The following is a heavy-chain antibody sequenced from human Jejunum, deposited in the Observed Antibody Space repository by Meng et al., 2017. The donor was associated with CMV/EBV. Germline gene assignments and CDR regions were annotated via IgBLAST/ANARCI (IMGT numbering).Heavy chain of an antibody. V-gene: IGHV3-23*01. CDR2: ITGSGGNT. Sequence: SCSAFGVTISGHSRSWVRQAPGKVLKWVPSITGSGGNTSCADSAKPRLTTSRDNSKNTLHLQMISLRADDTAVYYCARLSDSWGQGTLVTVSS. CDR1: GVTISGHS. J-gene: IGHJ4*02. D-gene: IGHD2-15*01. CDR3: ARLSDS.